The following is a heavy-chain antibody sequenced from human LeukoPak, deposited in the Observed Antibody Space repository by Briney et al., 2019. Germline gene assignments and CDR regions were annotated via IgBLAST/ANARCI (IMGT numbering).Heavy chain of an antibody. Sequence: GGSLRLSCAASGFTVSSNYMSWVRQAPGKGLEWVSVIYSGGSTYYADSVKGRFTISRDNAKNSLYLQMNSLRAEDTAVYYCARDLDVGSGYYLKPFGYWGQGTLVTVSS. CDR1: GFTVSSNY. J-gene: IGHJ4*02. CDR2: IYSGGST. CDR3: ARDLDVGSGYYLKPFGY. V-gene: IGHV3-53*01. D-gene: IGHD3-22*01.